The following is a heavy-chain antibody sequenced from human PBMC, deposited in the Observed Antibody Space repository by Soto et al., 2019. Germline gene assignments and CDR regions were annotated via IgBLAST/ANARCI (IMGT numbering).Heavy chain of an antibody. V-gene: IGHV1-3*01. CDR3: ARSGSLYWYFDL. D-gene: IGHD1-26*01. J-gene: IGHJ2*01. Sequence: QVQLVQSGAEVKKPGASVKVSCKASGYTFTSYAMHWVRQAPGQRLEWMGWINAGNGNTKYSQKFQDRVTITRDTSASTAYMELSSLRSEDTAVYYCARSGSLYWYFDLWGRGTLVTVSS. CDR1: GYTFTSYA. CDR2: INAGNGNT.